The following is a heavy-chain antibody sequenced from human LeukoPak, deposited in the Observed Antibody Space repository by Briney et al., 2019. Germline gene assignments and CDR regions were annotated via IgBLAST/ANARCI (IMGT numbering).Heavy chain of an antibody. Sequence: ASVKVSCKASGYTFTGYYMHWVRQAPGQGLEWMGRINPNSGGTNYAQKFQGRVTMTRDTSSSTAYMELSRLRSDDTAVYYCARGPEKKDYYYYYYMDVWGKGTTVTVSS. CDR2: INPNSGGT. CDR1: GYTFTGYY. CDR3: ARGPEKKDYYYYYYMDV. V-gene: IGHV1-2*06. D-gene: IGHD1-14*01. J-gene: IGHJ6*03.